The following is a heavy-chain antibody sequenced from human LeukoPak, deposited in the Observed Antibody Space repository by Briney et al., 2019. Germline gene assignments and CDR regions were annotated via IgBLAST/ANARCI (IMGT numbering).Heavy chain of an antibody. CDR1: GFTFSSYA. J-gene: IGHJ5*01. CDR3: ARDGGSGSLSTWFDS. V-gene: IGHV3-23*01. Sequence: GGSLRLSCAASGFTFSSYAMSWVRQAPGKGLEWVSAISGSGGSTYYADSVKGRFTISRDNSNNTLYLQMNSLRAEDTAVYYCARDGGSGSLSTWFDSWGQGTLVTVSS. CDR2: ISGSGGST. D-gene: IGHD3-10*01.